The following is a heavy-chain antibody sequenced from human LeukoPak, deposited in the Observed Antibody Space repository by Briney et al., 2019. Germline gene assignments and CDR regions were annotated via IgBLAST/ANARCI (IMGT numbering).Heavy chain of an antibody. J-gene: IGHJ4*02. D-gene: IGHD1-26*01. CDR1: GFTFSDYA. CDR2: VSGSGLST. V-gene: IGHV3-23*01. Sequence: HTGGSLRLSCAASGFTFSDYAMSWVRQAPGKGLEWVSGVSGSGLSTYYADSVKGRVTISRDNSKNTVYLQMNSLRAEDTAMYYCAREGGRVGAPLDYWGQGTLVTVSS. CDR3: AREGGRVGAPLDY.